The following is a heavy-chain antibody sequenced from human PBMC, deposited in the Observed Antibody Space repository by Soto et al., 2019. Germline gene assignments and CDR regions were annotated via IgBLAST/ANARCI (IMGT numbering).Heavy chain of an antibody. CDR3: AREAGWQRMVPYD. V-gene: IGHV1-18*04. D-gene: IGHD6-25*01. CDR1: GYTFTSYG. Sequence: QVQLVQSGTEVKKPGASVNVSCKAFGYTFTSYGFSWVRQVPGQGREWLGWISAFNVDTQYAQTMKGRLTVTTDTSTTTVHMELRSLTPADTAVYYCAREAGWQRMVPYDWGQGTLVTVS. CDR2: ISAFNVDT. J-gene: IGHJ4*02.